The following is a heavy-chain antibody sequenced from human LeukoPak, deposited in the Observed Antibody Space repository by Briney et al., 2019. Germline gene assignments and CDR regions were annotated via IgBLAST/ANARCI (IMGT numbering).Heavy chain of an antibody. CDR1: GFTFSSYA. CDR2: ISYDGSNK. V-gene: IGHV3-30*04. Sequence: PGGSLRLSCAASGFTFSSYAMHWVRQAPGKGLEWVAVISYDGSNKYYADSVKGRFTISRDNSKNTLYLQMNSLRAEDTAVYYCARAPITMIVVVTPLDYWGQGNLVTVSS. D-gene: IGHD3-22*01. J-gene: IGHJ4*02. CDR3: ARAPITMIVVVTPLDY.